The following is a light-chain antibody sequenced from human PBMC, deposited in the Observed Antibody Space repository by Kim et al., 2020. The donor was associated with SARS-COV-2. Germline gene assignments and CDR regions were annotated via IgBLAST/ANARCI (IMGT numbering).Light chain of an antibody. CDR3: QQYNDWPLLT. CDR1: QSVRNN. Sequence: FPGERVTLSCRASQSVRNNLAWYQQRPGQAPRLLIYGASTRATDVSDRFSGSGSETEFTLTIRSLQSEDLAVYYCQQYNDWPLLTFGGGTKVDIK. V-gene: IGKV3-15*01. J-gene: IGKJ4*01. CDR2: GAS.